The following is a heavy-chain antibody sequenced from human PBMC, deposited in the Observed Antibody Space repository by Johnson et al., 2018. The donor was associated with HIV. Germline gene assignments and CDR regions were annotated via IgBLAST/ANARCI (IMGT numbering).Heavy chain of an antibody. D-gene: IGHD4-17*01. Sequence: MLLVESGGGLVQPGVSLRLSCATSGLSVSGTYMSWVRQAPGKGLEWVANIKQDGSEKYYVDSVKGRFTISRDNAKNSLYLQLNSLRADDTAVYFCARDRVGDADAFEIWGQGTMVTVSS. CDR2: IKQDGSEK. V-gene: IGHV3-7*01. CDR3: ARDRVGDADAFEI. CDR1: GLSVSGTY. J-gene: IGHJ3*02.